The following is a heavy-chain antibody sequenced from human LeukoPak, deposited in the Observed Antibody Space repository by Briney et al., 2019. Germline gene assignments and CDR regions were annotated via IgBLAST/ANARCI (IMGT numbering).Heavy chain of an antibody. CDR2: IIPIFGTA. CDR1: GGTFISYA. CDR3: ARGYGSGSYFSSYFYYMDV. Sequence: AVKVSCTASGGTFISYAISWVRRAPGQGREWMGGIIPIFGTANYAQKFQGRVTITTDVSTSTAYIELSTLRSEDTAVYYCARGYGSGSYFSSYFYYMDVWGKGTTVTVSS. V-gene: IGHV1-69*05. J-gene: IGHJ6*03. D-gene: IGHD3-10*01.